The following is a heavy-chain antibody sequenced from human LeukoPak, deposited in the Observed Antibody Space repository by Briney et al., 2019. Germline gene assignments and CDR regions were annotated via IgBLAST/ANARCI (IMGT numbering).Heavy chain of an antibody. J-gene: IGHJ3*02. D-gene: IGHD4-17*01. CDR3: AGINYGDPTGAFDI. V-gene: IGHV3-48*03. CDR2: ISDTGSTI. Sequence: PGGSLRLSCAASGFTFSSYELNWVRQAPGKGLEWVSYISDTGSTIYYADSVEGRFTISRDNAKNSLYLQMNSLRAEDTAVYYCAGINYGDPTGAFDIWGQGTMVTVSS. CDR1: GFTFSSYE.